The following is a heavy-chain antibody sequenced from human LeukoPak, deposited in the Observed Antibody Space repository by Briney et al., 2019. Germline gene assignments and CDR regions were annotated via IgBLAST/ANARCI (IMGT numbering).Heavy chain of an antibody. Sequence: ASVKVSCKASGYTFTSYYMHWVRQAPGQGLEWMGIINPSGGSTSYAQKFQGRVTMTRDMSTSTVYMELSSLRSEDTAVYYCAREGYSSSSPLLYYYYMDVWGKGTTVTVSS. CDR1: GYTFTSYY. V-gene: IGHV1-46*01. CDR3: AREGYSSSSPLLYYYYMDV. D-gene: IGHD6-6*01. CDR2: INPSGGST. J-gene: IGHJ6*03.